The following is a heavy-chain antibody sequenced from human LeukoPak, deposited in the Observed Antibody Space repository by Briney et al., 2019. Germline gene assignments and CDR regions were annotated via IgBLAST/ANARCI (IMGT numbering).Heavy chain of an antibody. CDR3: ARSLLDIVVVPAANKTPHDAFDI. Sequence: GGSLRLSCAASGFTFDDYAMHWVRQAPGKGLEWVSGISWNSGSIGYADSVKGRFTISRDNSKNTLYLQMNSLRAEDTAVYYCARSLLDIVVVPAANKTPHDAFDIWGQGTMVTVSS. CDR2: ISWNSGSI. J-gene: IGHJ3*02. V-gene: IGHV3-9*01. D-gene: IGHD2-2*01. CDR1: GFTFDDYA.